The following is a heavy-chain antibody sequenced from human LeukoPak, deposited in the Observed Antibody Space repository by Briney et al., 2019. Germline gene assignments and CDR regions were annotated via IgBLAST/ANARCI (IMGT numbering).Heavy chain of an antibody. CDR3: ARNYYDSSGYYGDY. Sequence: ASVKVSCKASGYTFTSYDINWVRQATGQGLEWMGWMNLNSGNTGYAQKFQGRVTMTRNTSISTAYMELSSLRSEDTAVYYCARNYYDSSGYYGDYWGQGTLVTVSS. CDR2: MNLNSGNT. V-gene: IGHV1-8*01. CDR1: GYTFTSYD. J-gene: IGHJ4*02. D-gene: IGHD3-22*01.